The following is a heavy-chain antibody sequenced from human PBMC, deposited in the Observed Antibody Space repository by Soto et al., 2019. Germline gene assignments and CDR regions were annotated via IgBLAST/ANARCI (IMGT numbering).Heavy chain of an antibody. J-gene: IGHJ4*02. CDR2: ISYDGSNK. CDR3: AKGGRSSSTSCRIDY. CDR1: GFTFSSYG. V-gene: IGHV3-30*18. Sequence: QVQLVESGGGVVQPGRSLRLSCAASGFTFSSYGMHWVRQAPGKGLEWVAVISYDGSNKYYADSVKGRFTISRDNSKNTQYLQMNSLRAEDTAVYYCAKGGRSSSTSCRIDYWGQGTLVTVS. D-gene: IGHD2-2*01.